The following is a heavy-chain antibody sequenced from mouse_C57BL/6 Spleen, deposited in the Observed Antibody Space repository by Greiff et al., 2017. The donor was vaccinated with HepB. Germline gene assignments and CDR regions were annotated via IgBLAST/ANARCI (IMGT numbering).Heavy chain of an antibody. D-gene: IGHD2-12*01. CDR1: GYTFTSYW. CDR3: ARSYYSRSSYWYFDV. Sequence: QVQLQQPGAELVKPGASVKMSCKASGYTFTSYWITWVKQRPGQGLEWIGDIYPGSGSTNYNEKFKSKATLTVDTSSSTAYMQLSSLTSEDSAVYYCARSYYSRSSYWYFDVWGTGTTVTVSS. V-gene: IGHV1-55*01. CDR2: IYPGSGST. J-gene: IGHJ1*03.